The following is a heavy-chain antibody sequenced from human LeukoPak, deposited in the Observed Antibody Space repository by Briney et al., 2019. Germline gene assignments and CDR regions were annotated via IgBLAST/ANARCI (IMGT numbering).Heavy chain of an antibody. Sequence: SETPSLTCTVSGGSISSYYWSWIRQPPGKGLEWIGYINYSGSTNYNPSLKSRVTISVDTSKKQISLKLRSVTAADTAVYYCARQLGSTDWFDPWGQGTLVTVSS. V-gene: IGHV4-59*01. CDR3: ARQLGSTDWFDP. CDR2: INYSGST. D-gene: IGHD2-2*01. J-gene: IGHJ5*02. CDR1: GGSISSYY.